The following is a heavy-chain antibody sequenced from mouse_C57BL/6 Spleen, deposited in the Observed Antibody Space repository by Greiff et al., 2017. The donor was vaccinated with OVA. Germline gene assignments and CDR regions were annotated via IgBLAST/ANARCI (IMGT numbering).Heavy chain of an antibody. CDR3: ARGTAQAYYFDY. CDR1: GYTFTSYW. D-gene: IGHD3-2*02. Sequence: QVQLQQPGAELVKPGASVKLSCKASGYTFTSYWMQWVKQRPGQGLEWIGEIDPFDSYTNYNQKFKGMATLTVDTSSSTAYMQLSSLTAEDSAVYYCARGTAQAYYFDYWGQGTTLTVSS. J-gene: IGHJ2*01. V-gene: IGHV1-50*01. CDR2: IDPFDSYT.